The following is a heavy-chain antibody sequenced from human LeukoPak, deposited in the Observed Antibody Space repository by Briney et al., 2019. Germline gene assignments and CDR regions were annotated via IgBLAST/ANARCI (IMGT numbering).Heavy chain of an antibody. CDR3: VGDPRGGGSGLD. J-gene: IGHJ4*02. CDR2: IYHSGST. D-gene: IGHD3-16*01. V-gene: IGHV4-38-2*02. Sequence: SETLSLTCTVSGYSISSNYYWGWLRPPPGEGLEWTGSIYHSGSTYYNQSLKSRVTISVDTSKNQFSLKLSSVTAADTAVYYCVGDPRGGGSGLDWGQGTLVTVSS. CDR1: GYSISSNYY.